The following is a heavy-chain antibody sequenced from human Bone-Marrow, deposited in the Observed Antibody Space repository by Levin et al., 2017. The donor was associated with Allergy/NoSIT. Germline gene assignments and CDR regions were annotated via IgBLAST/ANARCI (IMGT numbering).Heavy chain of an antibody. Sequence: SCTVSGGSISSYYWSWIRQPAGKGLEWIGRIYTSGSTNYNPSLKSRVTMSVDTSKNQFSLKLSSVTAADTAVYYCARDREVLFTWFDPWGQGTLVTVSS. CDR2: IYTSGST. D-gene: IGHD3-16*01. CDR1: GGSISSYY. V-gene: IGHV4-4*07. CDR3: ARDREVLFTWFDP. J-gene: IGHJ5*02.